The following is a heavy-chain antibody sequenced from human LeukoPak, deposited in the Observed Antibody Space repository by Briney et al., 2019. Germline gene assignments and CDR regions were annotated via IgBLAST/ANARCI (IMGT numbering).Heavy chain of an antibody. D-gene: IGHD5-12*01. CDR2: IGGSNGIT. V-gene: IGHV3-23*01. CDR1: GFTFSTYA. CDR3: ARNENSGWGYFDY. Sequence: GGSLRLSCAASGFTFSTYAMSWVRQAPGKGLEWVSVIGGSNGITFYVGSVKGRFTISRDNSKDTLYLQMNSLRAEDTAVYYCARNENSGWGYFDYWGQGTLVTVSS. J-gene: IGHJ4*02.